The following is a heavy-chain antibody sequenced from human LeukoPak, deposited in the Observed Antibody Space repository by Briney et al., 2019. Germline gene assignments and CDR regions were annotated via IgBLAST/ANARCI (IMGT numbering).Heavy chain of an antibody. CDR2: ISYDGGNK. CDR1: GFTFSSYS. CDR3: AREGEAFDY. D-gene: IGHD2-21*01. V-gene: IGHV3-30*03. J-gene: IGHJ4*02. Sequence: PGGSLRLSCAASGFTFSSYSMHWVRQAPGKGLEWVAVISYDGGNKYYADSVKGRFTISRDNSKSTLYLQMNSLRAEDTAVYICAREGEAFDYWGQGTLVTVSS.